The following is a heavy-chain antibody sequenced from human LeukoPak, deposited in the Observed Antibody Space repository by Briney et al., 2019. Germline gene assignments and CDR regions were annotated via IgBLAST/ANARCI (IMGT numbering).Heavy chain of an antibody. CDR2: INGDGSST. CDR3: AKMNVLTGYYTPNFDF. Sequence: GGSLRLSCAASGFTFSSSWMHWVRQAPGKGLVWVSVINGDGSSTAYADSVKGRFTISRDNSKNTLYLQMSSLSAEDTAVYYCAKMNVLTGYYTPNFDFWGQGTLVTVSS. D-gene: IGHD3-9*01. V-gene: IGHV3-74*01. CDR1: GFTFSSSW. J-gene: IGHJ4*02.